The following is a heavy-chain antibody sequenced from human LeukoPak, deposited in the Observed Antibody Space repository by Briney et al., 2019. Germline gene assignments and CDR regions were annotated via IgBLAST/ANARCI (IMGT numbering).Heavy chain of an antibody. CDR1: GFTFGNSW. J-gene: IGHJ1*01. Sequence: PGGSLRLSCAASGFTFGNSWMTWVRQAPGKGLEWVASIKQDGSETYYVDSVKGRFTISRDNAKNSLYLQMNSLRAEDTAVYYCARGSDLKYFQYWGQGTLVTVSS. CDR3: ARGSDLKYFQY. CDR2: IKQDGSET. V-gene: IGHV3-7*01.